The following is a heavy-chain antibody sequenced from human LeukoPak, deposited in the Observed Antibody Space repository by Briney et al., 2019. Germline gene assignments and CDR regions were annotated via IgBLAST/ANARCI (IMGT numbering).Heavy chain of an antibody. CDR1: GGAITSGTYS. J-gene: IGHJ1*01. CDR3: ASIQYLYTNEYFPY. D-gene: IGHD2-8*01. Sequence: SETLSLTCSVSGGAITSGTYSWGWIRQSPGRGLEWIGSTYYRGSTYYNPSLKSRVTISVDSSKNQVSLRLDSVTAADTAFYYCASIQYLYTNEYFPYWGQGTLVTVSS. V-gene: IGHV4-39*01. CDR2: TYYRGST.